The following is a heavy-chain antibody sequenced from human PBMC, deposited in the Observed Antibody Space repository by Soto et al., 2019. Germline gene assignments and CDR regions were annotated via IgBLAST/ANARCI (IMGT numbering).Heavy chain of an antibody. CDR3: ARDEYYDSNNWFEH. CDR1: GGSIRNYC. D-gene: IGHD3-22*01. CDR2: VYSTGTT. V-gene: IGHV4-4*07. Sequence: PSETLSLTCTVSGGSIRNYCWSWIRQPAGKGLEWIGRVYSTGTTNYNPSLRSRVAMSVDTSKNQFSLRLDSVTAADTATYFCARDEYYDSNNWFEHWGLGTLVTVSS. J-gene: IGHJ5*02.